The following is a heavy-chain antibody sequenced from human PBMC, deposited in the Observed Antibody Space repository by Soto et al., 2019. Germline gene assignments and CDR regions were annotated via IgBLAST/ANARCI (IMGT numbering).Heavy chain of an antibody. CDR3: ARGRTWGAPDFDY. CDR1: GYTFNTYG. CDR2: ISAYNGHT. D-gene: IGHD3-16*01. J-gene: IGHJ4*02. V-gene: IGHV1-18*01. Sequence: ASVKVSCKASGYTFNTYGISWVRQAPGQGLEWMGWISAYNGHTDYAQKFQGRVTMTTDTPTNTISMELRGLRSDDTAVYYCARGRTWGAPDFDYWGQGTLVTVSS.